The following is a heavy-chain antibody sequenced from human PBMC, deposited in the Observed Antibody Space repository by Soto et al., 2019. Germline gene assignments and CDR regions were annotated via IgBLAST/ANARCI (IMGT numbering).Heavy chain of an antibody. D-gene: IGHD3-10*01. CDR3: EREGYGSGGGYFDY. V-gene: IGHV3-21*01. CDR1: GFTFSTYS. CDR2: ISASSNSI. J-gene: IGHJ4*02. Sequence: EVQLVESGGGLVKPGGSLRLSCAASGFTFSTYSMNWVRQAPGKGLEWVSSISASSNSIYYADSVKGRFTISSDNAQNSLYLQINSLRAEDTAVYYCEREGYGSGGGYFDYWGQGTLVTVSS.